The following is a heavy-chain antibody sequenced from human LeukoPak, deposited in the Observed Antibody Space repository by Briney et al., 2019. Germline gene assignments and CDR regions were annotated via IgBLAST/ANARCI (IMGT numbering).Heavy chain of an antibody. Sequence: PGGSLRLSCTVSGFTFDDYAMHWVRHTPGKGLEWVAGITWNRDNIGYGDSVKGRFTISRDNVKNVLYLQMNSLRPEDTALYYCARVTMGLRFLEWLLPYAFDIWGQGTMVTVSS. V-gene: IGHV3-9*01. D-gene: IGHD3-3*01. CDR1: GFTFDDYA. CDR3: ARVTMGLRFLEWLLPYAFDI. J-gene: IGHJ3*02. CDR2: ITWNRDNI.